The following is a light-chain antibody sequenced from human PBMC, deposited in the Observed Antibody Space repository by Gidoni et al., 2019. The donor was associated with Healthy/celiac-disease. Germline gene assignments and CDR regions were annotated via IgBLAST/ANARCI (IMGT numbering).Light chain of an antibody. CDR3: QQYNSYSPGST. CDR1: QSISSW. Sequence: DIQMTQPPSTLSASVGDRVTITCRASQSISSWLAWYQQKPGKAPKLLIYMASSLESGVPSRFSGSGSGTEFPLTISSLQPDEFATYYCQQYNSYSPGSTFGQGTKVEIK. CDR2: MAS. V-gene: IGKV1-5*03. J-gene: IGKJ1*01.